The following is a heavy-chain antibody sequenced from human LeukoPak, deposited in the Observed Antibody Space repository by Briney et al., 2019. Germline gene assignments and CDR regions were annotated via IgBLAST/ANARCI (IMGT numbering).Heavy chain of an antibody. CDR1: GYSFTSYW. CDR3: ASHRGYSYVNPYYYYYGMDV. J-gene: IGHJ6*02. V-gene: IGHV5-51*01. Sequence: GKSLKISCKGSGYSFTSYWIGWVLQMPGKSLESMVNIYPGDSDTRYSPSFQRQVTISADKSISTAYLQWSSLKASDTAMYYCASHRGYSYVNPYYYYYGMDVWGQGTTVTVSS. D-gene: IGHD5-18*01. CDR2: IYPGDSDT.